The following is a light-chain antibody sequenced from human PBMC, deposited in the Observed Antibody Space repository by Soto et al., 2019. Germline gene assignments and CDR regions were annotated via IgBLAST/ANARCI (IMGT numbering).Light chain of an antibody. J-gene: IGLJ2*01. CDR2: LEGSGTY. V-gene: IGLV4-60*02. CDR3: ETWDSNTRV. CDR1: SGHSSYI. Sequence: QSVLTQSSSASASLGSSVNLTCTLSSGHSSYIIAWHQQQPGKAPRYLMKLEGSGTYNKGNGVPDRFSGSSSGADRYLTIADHQFEDEADYYCETWDSNTRVFGGGTKLTVL.